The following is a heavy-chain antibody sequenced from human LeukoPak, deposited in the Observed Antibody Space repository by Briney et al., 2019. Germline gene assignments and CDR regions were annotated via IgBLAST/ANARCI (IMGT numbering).Heavy chain of an antibody. J-gene: IGHJ4*02. D-gene: IGHD2-15*01. Sequence: PGGSLRLSCVASGLTFSNYWMSWVRQAPGKGLEWVANIKQDGSEKYYVDSVKGRFTISRDNAKNSLYLQMNSLRPEDTAVYYCVGDTPDSSFDYWGQGTLVTVSS. CDR3: VGDTPDSSFDY. CDR1: GLTFSNYW. CDR2: IKQDGSEK. V-gene: IGHV3-7*01.